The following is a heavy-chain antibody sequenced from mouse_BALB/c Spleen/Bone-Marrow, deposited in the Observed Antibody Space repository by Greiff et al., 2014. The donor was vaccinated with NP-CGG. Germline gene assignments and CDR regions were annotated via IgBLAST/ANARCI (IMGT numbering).Heavy chain of an antibody. CDR1: GYTFTSYW. V-gene: IGHV1S41*01. D-gene: IGHD2-14*01. Sequence: DLVKPGASVKLSCEASGYTFTSYWINWIKQRPGQGLEWIGRIAPGSGSTYYNEMFKGKATLTVDTSSSTAYIQLSSLSSEDSAVYFCAYYRYDVNYWGQGTTLTVSS. CDR3: AYYRYDVNY. CDR2: IAPGSGST. J-gene: IGHJ2*01.